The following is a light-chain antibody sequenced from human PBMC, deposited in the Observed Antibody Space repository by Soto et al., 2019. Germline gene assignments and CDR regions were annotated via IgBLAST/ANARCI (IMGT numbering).Light chain of an antibody. Sequence: DIVMTQSPDPLAVSLGERATINCKSSQSVLYSSNNKNYLAWYQQKPGQPPKLLIYWASTRESGVPDRFSGSGSGTDFTLTISSLQAEDVAVYYCQQYYSTPRKFGQGTKV. J-gene: IGKJ1*01. CDR3: QQYYSTPRK. CDR1: QSVLYSSNNKNY. CDR2: WAS. V-gene: IGKV4-1*01.